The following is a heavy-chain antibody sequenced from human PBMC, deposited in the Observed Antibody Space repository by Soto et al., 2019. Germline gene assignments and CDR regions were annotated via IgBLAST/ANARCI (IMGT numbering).Heavy chain of an antibody. J-gene: IGHJ6*02. V-gene: IGHV4-4*07. CDR1: GASISSYF. CDR2: IYTSGST. CDR3: AAICSSPSCYGKDV. Sequence: SETLSLTCTVSGASISSYFWSWIRQPAGKGLEWIGRIYTSGSTDYNPSLESRVTMSVDTSKKQVSLKLTSVTAADTAVYYCAAICSSPSCYGKDVWGHGTSVTVSS. D-gene: IGHD2-2*01.